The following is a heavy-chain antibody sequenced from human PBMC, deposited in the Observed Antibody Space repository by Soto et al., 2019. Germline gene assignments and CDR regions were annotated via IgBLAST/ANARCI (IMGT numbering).Heavy chain of an antibody. CDR2: IYAGNGET. CDR1: GYTFTNYA. J-gene: IGHJ3*02. CDR3: ATENRLGYCTNGVCSIAFDI. Sequence: GASVKVSCKASGYTFTNYAIHWVRQAPGQALEWMGWIYAGNGETKYSQKFQGRVTMTGDTSAATAYMELGSLRSEDTAVYYCATENRLGYCTNGVCSIAFDIWGQGTMVTLSS. D-gene: IGHD2-8*01. V-gene: IGHV1-3*01.